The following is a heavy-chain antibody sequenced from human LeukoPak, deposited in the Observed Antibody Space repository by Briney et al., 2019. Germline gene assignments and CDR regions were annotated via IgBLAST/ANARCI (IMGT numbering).Heavy chain of an antibody. CDR1: GFTFSSSA. V-gene: IGHV3-23*01. D-gene: IGHD5-18*01. CDR2: ISGSGGST. CDR3: AKDPRDHGYGWSWRYFDY. Sequence: PGGSLRLSCAASGFTFSSSAMSWVRQAPGKGLEWVSSISGSGGSTYYADSVKGRFTISRDNSKNTLYLQMNSLRAEDTAVYYCAKDPRDHGYGWSWRYFDYWGQGTLVIVSS. J-gene: IGHJ4*02.